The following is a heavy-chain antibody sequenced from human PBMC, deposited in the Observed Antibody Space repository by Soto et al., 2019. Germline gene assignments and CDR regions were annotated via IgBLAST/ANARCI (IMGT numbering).Heavy chain of an antibody. Sequence: PGGSLRLSCAASGFTFSSYAMSWVRQAPGKGLEWVSAISGSGGSTYYADSVKGRFTISRDNSKNTLYLQMNSLRAEDTAVYYCAAPGEGDGYNFGSLSFDYWGQGTLVTVYS. CDR2: ISGSGGST. CDR1: GFTFSSYA. D-gene: IGHD5-12*01. V-gene: IGHV3-23*01. J-gene: IGHJ4*02. CDR3: AAPGEGDGYNFGSLSFDY.